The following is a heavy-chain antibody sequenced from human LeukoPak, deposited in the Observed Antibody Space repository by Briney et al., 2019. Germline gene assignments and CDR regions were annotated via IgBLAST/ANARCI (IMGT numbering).Heavy chain of an antibody. CDR2: IIPIFGTA. D-gene: IGHD3-22*01. V-gene: IGHV1-69*05. CDR3: ARDPSSSSWLPKLAR. Sequence: SVKVSCKASGGTFSSYAISWVRQAPGQGLEWMGRIIPIFGTANYAQKFQGRVTITTDESTSTAYMELSSVRSEDTAVYYCARDPSSSSWLPKLARWGQGTLVTVSS. J-gene: IGHJ1*01. CDR1: GGTFSSYA.